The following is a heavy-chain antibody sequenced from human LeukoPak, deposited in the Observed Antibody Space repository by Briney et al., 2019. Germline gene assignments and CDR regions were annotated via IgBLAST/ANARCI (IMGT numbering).Heavy chain of an antibody. Sequence: GGSLRLSCAASGFTFSTYGIHWVRQAPGKGLEWVTFIRSDGSNKYYADSVKGRFTISRDNSKNTLYLQMNSLRAEDTAVYYCAKAGNFYDSSGYHTVNYWGQGTLVTVSS. CDR1: GFTFSTYG. CDR3: AKAGNFYDSSGYHTVNY. D-gene: IGHD3-22*01. V-gene: IGHV3-30*02. J-gene: IGHJ4*02. CDR2: IRSDGSNK.